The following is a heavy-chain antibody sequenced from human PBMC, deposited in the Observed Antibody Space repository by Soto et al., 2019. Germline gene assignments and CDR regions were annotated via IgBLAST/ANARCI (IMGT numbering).Heavy chain of an antibody. J-gene: IGHJ6*03. CDR2: IYSGGST. Sequence: GGSLRLSCAASGFTVSSNYMSWVRQAPGKGLEWVSVIYSGGSTYYADSVKGRFTISRDNSKNTLYLQMNSLRAEDTAVYYCARDSRPNHCSGGSCYYYYMGVWGKGTTVTVSS. CDR3: ARDSRPNHCSGGSCYYYYMGV. D-gene: IGHD2-15*01. V-gene: IGHV3-66*01. CDR1: GFTVSSNY.